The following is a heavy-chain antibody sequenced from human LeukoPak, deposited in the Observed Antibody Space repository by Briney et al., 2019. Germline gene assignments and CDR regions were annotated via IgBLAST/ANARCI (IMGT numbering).Heavy chain of an antibody. J-gene: IGHJ4*02. V-gene: IGHV3-23*01. CDR3: AKVAIAVDYYFDY. D-gene: IGHD6-19*01. CDR1: GFTFSRYA. CDR2: ISDSGGTT. Sequence: GGSLRLSCAASGFTFSRYAMSWVRQAPGKGLEWVSGISDSGGTTYYADSLKGRFTISRDNSKNTLYLQMNSLRADDTAVYYCAKVAIAVDYYFDYWGQGNMVTVSS.